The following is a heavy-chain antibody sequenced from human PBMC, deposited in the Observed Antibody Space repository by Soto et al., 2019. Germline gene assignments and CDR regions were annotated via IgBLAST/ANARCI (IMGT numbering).Heavy chain of an antibody. CDR1: GGTISSYY. CDR2: IYYSGST. V-gene: IGHV4-59*01. Sequence: SETLSLNCTVSGGTISSYYWSWIRQPPGKGLEWIGYIYYSGSTNYNPSLKSRVTISVDTSKNQFSLKLSSVTAADTAVYYCAREGVSSRWYNYYGMHVWGQVTTVTVS. D-gene: IGHD6-13*01. J-gene: IGHJ6*02. CDR3: AREGVSSRWYNYYGMHV.